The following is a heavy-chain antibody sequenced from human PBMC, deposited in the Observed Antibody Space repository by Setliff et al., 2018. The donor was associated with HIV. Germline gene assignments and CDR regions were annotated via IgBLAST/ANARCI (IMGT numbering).Heavy chain of an antibody. CDR2: IKEDGSET. D-gene: IGHD1-26*01. V-gene: IGHV3-7*01. Sequence: HPGGSLSLSCATSGFTFSNFWMTWVRQAPGKGLEWVANIKEDGSETFYVDSVKGRFTMSRDNAKNLVYLEMNSLKVEDTAVYYCARDATRGGDFDFWGQGTLVTVSS. CDR1: GFTFSNFW. J-gene: IGHJ4*02. CDR3: ARDATRGGDFDF.